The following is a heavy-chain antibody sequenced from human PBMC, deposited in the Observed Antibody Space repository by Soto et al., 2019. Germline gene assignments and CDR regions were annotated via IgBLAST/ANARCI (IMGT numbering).Heavy chain of an antibody. J-gene: IGHJ5*02. CDR3: ASVSSVLIEWLVP. Sequence: SETLSLTCTVSGGSISSSSYYWGWIRQPPGKGLEWIGSIYYSGSTYYNPSLKSRVTISVDTSKNQFSLKLSSVTAAHTAVYYCASVSSVLIEWLVPLVQGTLETVSS. CDR2: IYYSGST. D-gene: IGHD6-25*01. V-gene: IGHV4-39*01. CDR1: GGSISSSSYY.